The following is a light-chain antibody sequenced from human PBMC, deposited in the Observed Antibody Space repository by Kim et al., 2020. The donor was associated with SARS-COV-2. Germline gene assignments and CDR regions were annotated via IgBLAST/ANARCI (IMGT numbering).Light chain of an antibody. CDR1: QSINNW. J-gene: IGKJ4*01. CDR3: QQDNSYPLT. CDR2: MAS. Sequence: SVGYRGTITCRASQSINNWLAWYQQKPGKAPKLVIHMASTLESGVPSRFSGSGSGTEFTLTISSLQPDDFATYYCQQDNSYPLTFGGGTKVEIK. V-gene: IGKV1-5*03.